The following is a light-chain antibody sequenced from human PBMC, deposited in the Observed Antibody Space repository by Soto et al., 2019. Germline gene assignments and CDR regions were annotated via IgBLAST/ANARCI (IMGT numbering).Light chain of an antibody. CDR1: QGINSY. Sequence: DIQLTQSPSVLSASVGDRVTITCRASQGINSYLAWYQQKPGKVPKLLIYAASTLHSGVPSRFSGSGSGTEFTLTISSPLPEDFATYYCQQLNSYPRTFGQGTKVEIK. CDR3: QQLNSYPRT. V-gene: IGKV1-9*01. J-gene: IGKJ1*01. CDR2: AAS.